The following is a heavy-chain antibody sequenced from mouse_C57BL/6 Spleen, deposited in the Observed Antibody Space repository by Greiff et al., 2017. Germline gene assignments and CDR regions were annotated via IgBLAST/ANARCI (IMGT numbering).Heavy chain of an antibody. D-gene: IGHD4-1*01. V-gene: IGHV1-64*01. CDR3: VNWDETY. Sequence: QVQLQLPGAELVKPGASVKLSCKASGYTFTSYWMHWVKLRPGQGLEWIGMFHPNSGSTNYNEKFKSKATLAVDKSSSTAYMQLSSLTSEDYAVDYCVNWDETYWGQGTLVTVSA. CDR1: GYTFTSYW. J-gene: IGHJ3*01. CDR2: FHPNSGST.